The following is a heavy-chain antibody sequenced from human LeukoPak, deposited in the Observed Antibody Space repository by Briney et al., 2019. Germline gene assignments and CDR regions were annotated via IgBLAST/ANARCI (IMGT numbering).Heavy chain of an antibody. CDR1: GYTFTGYY. D-gene: IGHD2-2*01. CDR3: ARGYCSSSSCYFYNS. CDR2: INPNSGGI. V-gene: IGHV1-2*06. J-gene: IGHJ4*02. Sequence: ASVKVSCKASGYTFTGYYMHWVRQAPGQGLEWMGRINPNSGGINYAQKFQGRVTMTRDTSISTAYMELSRLRSDDTAVYYCARGYCSSSSCYFYNSWGQGTLVTVSS.